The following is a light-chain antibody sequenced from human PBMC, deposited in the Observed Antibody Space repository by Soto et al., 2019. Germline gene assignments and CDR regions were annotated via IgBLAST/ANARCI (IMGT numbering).Light chain of an antibody. V-gene: IGLV1-44*01. CDR2: SSN. CDR1: SSNIGSNT. CDR3: ATWDDSLNGMI. J-gene: IGLJ2*01. Sequence: QSVLTQPPSASGTPGQRVTISCSGSSSNIGSNTVNWYQHLPGTAPKLLVYSSNHRPSGVPDRFSGSKSGTSASLAISGLQSEDESDYYCATWDDSLNGMIFGGGTKVTVL.